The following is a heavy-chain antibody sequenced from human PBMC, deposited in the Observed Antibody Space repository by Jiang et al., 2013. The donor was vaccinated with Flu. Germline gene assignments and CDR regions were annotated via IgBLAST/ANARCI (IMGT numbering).Heavy chain of an antibody. Sequence: GAEVKKPGSSVKVSCKASGGTFSSYAISWVRQAPGQGLEWMGGIIPIFGTANYAQKFQGRVTITADESTSTAYMELSSLRSEDTAVYYCARSYNWNDGAKDYYYYMDVWGKGTTVTVSS. D-gene: IGHD1-1*01. CDR3: ARSYNWNDGAKDYYYYMDV. CDR1: GGTFSSYA. J-gene: IGHJ6*03. CDR2: IIPIFGTA. V-gene: IGHV1-69*01.